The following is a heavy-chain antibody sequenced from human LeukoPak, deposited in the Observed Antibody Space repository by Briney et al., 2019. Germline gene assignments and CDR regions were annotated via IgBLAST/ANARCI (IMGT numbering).Heavy chain of an antibody. J-gene: IGHJ4*02. CDR3: AAAGWFGELSDY. CDR1: GYTFTSYY. Sequence: ASVKVSCKASGYTFTSYYMHWVRQAPGQGLEWMGIINPSGGSTSYAQKFQGRVTMTRDTSTSTVYMELSSLRSVDTAVYYCAAAGWFGELSDYWGQGTLVTVSS. CDR2: INPSGGST. D-gene: IGHD3-10*01. V-gene: IGHV1-46*01.